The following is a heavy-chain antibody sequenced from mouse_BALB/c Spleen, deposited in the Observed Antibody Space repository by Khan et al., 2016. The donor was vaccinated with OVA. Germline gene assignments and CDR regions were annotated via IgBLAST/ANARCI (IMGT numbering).Heavy chain of an antibody. CDR1: GFSFSSYS. D-gene: IGHD4-1*01. CDR2: ISSGGDYT. CDR3: SSHLTGSFAY. V-gene: IGHV5-6*01. Sequence: EVELVESGGDLVRPGGSLKLSCAASGFSFSSYSMSWVRQTPDKRMEWVATISSGGDYTYYPASVKGRFTISRDTAKNTLYLHLSSLKSEDTAIYYCSSHLTGSFAYWGQGTLVTVSA. J-gene: IGHJ3*01.